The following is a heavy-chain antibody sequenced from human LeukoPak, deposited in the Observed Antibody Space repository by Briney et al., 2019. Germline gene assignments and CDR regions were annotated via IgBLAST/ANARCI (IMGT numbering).Heavy chain of an antibody. J-gene: IGHJ4*02. Sequence: PGGSLRLPCAASGFTFSSYALSWVRQAPGKGRDGVSAISGSGGSTYYADSVKGRFTISRDNSKNTLYLQMNSLRAEDTAVYYCAKGAYDYIEIAYFDYWGQGSLVTVSS. CDR2: ISGSGGST. V-gene: IGHV3-23*01. CDR1: GFTFSSYA. CDR3: AKGAYDYIEIAYFDY. D-gene: IGHD5-12*01.